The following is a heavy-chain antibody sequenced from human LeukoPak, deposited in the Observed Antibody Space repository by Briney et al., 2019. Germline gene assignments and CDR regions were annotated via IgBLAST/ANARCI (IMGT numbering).Heavy chain of an antibody. CDR3: ARSGNYDC. J-gene: IGHJ4*02. D-gene: IGHD1-26*01. Sequence: PGGSLRLSCAASGFTFSSFGMSWVRQAPGKGLEWVSYISTSSSTIYYADSVKGRFTISRDNAKNSLDLQMNSLRADDTAVYYCARSGNYDCWGQGTLVTVSS. CDR1: GFTFSSFG. V-gene: IGHV3-48*01. CDR2: ISTSSSTI.